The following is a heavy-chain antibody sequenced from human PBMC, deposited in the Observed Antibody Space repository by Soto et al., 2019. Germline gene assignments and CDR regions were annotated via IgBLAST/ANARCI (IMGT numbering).Heavy chain of an antibody. CDR3: ARAHYGDYGYGMDV. D-gene: IGHD4-17*01. CDR2: IYHSGTT. J-gene: IGHJ6*02. V-gene: IGHV4-30-2*01. CDR1: GGSISSGGYS. Sequence: QLQLQESGSGLVKPSQTLSLTCAVSGGSISSGGYSWSWIRQPPGKGLEWIGYIYHSGTTYYNPALKSRVTISVARSKNHFSLKLSSVTAADTAVYYCARAHYGDYGYGMDVWGQGTTVTVSS.